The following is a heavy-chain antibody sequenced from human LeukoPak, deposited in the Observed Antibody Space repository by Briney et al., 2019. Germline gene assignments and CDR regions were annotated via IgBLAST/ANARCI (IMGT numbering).Heavy chain of an antibody. V-gene: IGHV3-53*01. Sequence: GGSLRLSCAASGFTVSSNYMSWVRQAPGKGLEWVSVIYTIGSTFYADSVKGRFTISRDNSKNTLYLEMNSVRAEDTAVYYCARGTVGVGKVDYCGQGTPVTVSS. D-gene: IGHD2-21*01. CDR3: ARGTVGVGKVDY. CDR2: IYTIGST. J-gene: IGHJ4*02. CDR1: GFTVSSNY.